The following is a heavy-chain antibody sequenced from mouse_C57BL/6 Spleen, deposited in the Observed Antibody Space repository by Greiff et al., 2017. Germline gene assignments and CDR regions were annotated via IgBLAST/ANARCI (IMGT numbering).Heavy chain of an antibody. CDR2: ISGGGGNT. Sequence: EVKLVESGGGLVKPGGSLKLSCAASGFTFSSYTMSWVRQTPEKRLEWVATISGGGGNTYYPDSVKGRFTISRDNAKNTLYLQMSSLRSEDTAVYYCSRHSRNSYFDYWGQGTTLTVSS. CDR3: SRHSRNSYFDY. CDR1: GFTFSSYT. V-gene: IGHV5-9*04. D-gene: IGHD2-1*01. J-gene: IGHJ2*01.